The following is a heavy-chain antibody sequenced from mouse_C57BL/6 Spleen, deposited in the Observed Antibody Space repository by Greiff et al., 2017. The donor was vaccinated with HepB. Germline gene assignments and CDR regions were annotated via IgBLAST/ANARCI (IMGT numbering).Heavy chain of an antibody. CDR2: IDPENGDT. V-gene: IGHV14-4*01. D-gene: IGHD1-1*01. CDR3: TPTTVVGAY. J-gene: IGHJ3*01. CDR1: GFNIKDDY. Sequence: EVQLQQSGAELVRPGASVKLSCTASGFNIKDDYMHWVKQRPEQGLEWIGWIDPENGDTEYASKFQGKATITADTSSNTAYLQLSSLTSEDTAVYYCTPTTVVGAYWGQGTLVTVSA.